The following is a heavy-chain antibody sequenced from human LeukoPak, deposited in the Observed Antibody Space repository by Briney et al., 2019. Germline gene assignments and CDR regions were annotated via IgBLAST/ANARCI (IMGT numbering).Heavy chain of an antibody. CDR3: AKDGRDGYNSFDY. CDR1: GFTFSSYG. J-gene: IGHJ4*02. CDR2: IRYDGSNK. D-gene: IGHD5-24*01. V-gene: IGHV3-30*02. Sequence: PGGSLRLSCAASGFTFSSYGMHWVRQAPGKGLEWVAFIRYDGSNKYYADSVKGRFTISRDNSKNTLYLQMNSLRAEDTAVYYCAKDGRDGYNSFDYWGQGTLVTVSS.